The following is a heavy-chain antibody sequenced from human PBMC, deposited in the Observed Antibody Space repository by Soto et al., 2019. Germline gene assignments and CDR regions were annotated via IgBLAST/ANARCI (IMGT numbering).Heavy chain of an antibody. CDR2: IIPIFGTA. D-gene: IGHD6-6*01. Sequence: QVQLVQSGAEVKKPGSSVKVSCKASGGTFSSYAISWVRQAPGQGLEWMGGIIPIFGTANYAQKFQGRVTITADESTSTAYRELSSLRSEDTAVYYCARALEYSSSSVTYYGMDVWGQGTTVTVSS. CDR1: GGTFSSYA. J-gene: IGHJ6*02. V-gene: IGHV1-69*01. CDR3: ARALEYSSSSVTYYGMDV.